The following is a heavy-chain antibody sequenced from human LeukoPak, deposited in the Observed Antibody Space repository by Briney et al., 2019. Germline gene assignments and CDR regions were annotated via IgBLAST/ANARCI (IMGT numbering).Heavy chain of an antibody. CDR3: AREVGYGSGTPHFDY. Sequence: SENLSFTCAVYGGSFIGFYWSWIPQPPGKGLKGIGEPNHSGSTNDNPSHKSRATTSVETSNNHYSLKLSSVSAADTAVYYCAREVGYGSGTPHFDYWGQGTLVTVSS. D-gene: IGHD3-10*01. CDR1: GGSFIGFY. J-gene: IGHJ4*02. CDR2: PNHSGST. V-gene: IGHV4-34*04.